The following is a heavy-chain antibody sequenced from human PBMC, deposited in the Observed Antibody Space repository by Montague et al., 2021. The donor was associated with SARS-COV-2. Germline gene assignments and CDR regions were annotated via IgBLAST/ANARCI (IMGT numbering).Heavy chain of an antibody. Sequence: SETLSLTCTVSGGSIRTSRYYWGWISYPPGTGLDWLGSIYYSGSISYYPSLKSRVTISVDTSKNQSSLKLSSVTAADTAVYYCAMRGGALDAFDIWGQGTMVFVSS. D-gene: IGHD4-17*01. CDR2: IYYSGSI. CDR1: GGSIRTSRYY. J-gene: IGHJ3*02. V-gene: IGHV4-39*01. CDR3: AMRGGALDAFDI.